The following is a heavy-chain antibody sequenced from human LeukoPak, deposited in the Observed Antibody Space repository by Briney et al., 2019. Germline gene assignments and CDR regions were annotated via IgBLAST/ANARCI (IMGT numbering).Heavy chain of an antibody. CDR1: GFTFSSYG. J-gene: IGHJ4*02. CDR2: IRYDGSNK. V-gene: IGHV3-30*02. D-gene: IGHD6-19*01. CDR3: AHQKIGSGRAPFDY. Sequence: PGGSLRLSXAASGFTFSSYGMHWVRQAPGKGLEWVAFIRYDGSNKYYADSVKGRFTISRDNSKNTLYLQMNSLRAEDTAVYYCAHQKIGSGRAPFDYWGQGTLVTVSS.